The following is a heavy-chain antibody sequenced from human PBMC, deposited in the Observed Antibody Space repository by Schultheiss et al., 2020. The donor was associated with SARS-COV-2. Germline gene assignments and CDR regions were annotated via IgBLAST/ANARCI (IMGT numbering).Heavy chain of an antibody. D-gene: IGHD3-10*01. CDR1: GGSISSGGYY. CDR3: AKGRFGELSLIH. CDR2: IYYSGST. J-gene: IGHJ4*02. Sequence: SETLSLTCTVSGGSISSGGYYWSWIRQHPGKGLEWIGYIYYSGSTYYNPSLKSRVTISVDTSKNQFSLKLSSVTAADTAVYYCAKGRFGELSLIHWGQGTLVTVSS. V-gene: IGHV4-31*03.